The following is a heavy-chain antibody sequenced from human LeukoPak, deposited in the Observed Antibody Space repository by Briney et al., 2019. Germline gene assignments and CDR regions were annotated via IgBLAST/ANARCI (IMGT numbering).Heavy chain of an antibody. CDR3: ASRTSATSTDY. CDR1: GGSISSYY. J-gene: IGHJ4*02. V-gene: IGHV4-4*07. Sequence: SETLSLTCTVSGGSISSYYWSWIRQPAGKGLEWIGRIYTSGSTNYNPSLKSRVTMSVDASKNQFSLKLGSVTAADTAVYYCASRTSATSTDYWGQGTLVTVSS. CDR2: IYTSGST. D-gene: IGHD2-2*01.